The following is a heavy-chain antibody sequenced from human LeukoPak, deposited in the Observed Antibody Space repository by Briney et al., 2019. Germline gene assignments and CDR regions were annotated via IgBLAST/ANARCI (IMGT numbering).Heavy chain of an antibody. Sequence: ASVKVSCKASGYTFSNYGISWVRQAPGLGLEWMGWTSYNGNTNYAQKFQDRVTMTTDTSTTTAYMELRSLESDDTAVCYCARHSGSGWQALGYWGQGTLVAVSS. CDR2: TSYNGNT. CDR3: ARHSGSGWQALGY. J-gene: IGHJ4*02. V-gene: IGHV1-18*04. CDR1: GYTFSNYG. D-gene: IGHD6-19*01.